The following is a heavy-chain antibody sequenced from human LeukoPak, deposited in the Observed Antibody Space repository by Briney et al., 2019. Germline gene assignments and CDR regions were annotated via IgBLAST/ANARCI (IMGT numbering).Heavy chain of an antibody. CDR3: ARDVSSVGY. CDR2: IQSDPNKE. Sequence: GGSLRLSCAASGFTFSFHGMHWVRQAPGKGLEWVAYIQSDPNKELYEDSVKGRFSISRDNSKNMLYLQMNSLRTEDTAVYYCARDVSSVGYWGQGTLVTVSS. D-gene: IGHD5/OR15-5a*01. J-gene: IGHJ4*02. CDR1: GFTFSFHG. V-gene: IGHV3-30*02.